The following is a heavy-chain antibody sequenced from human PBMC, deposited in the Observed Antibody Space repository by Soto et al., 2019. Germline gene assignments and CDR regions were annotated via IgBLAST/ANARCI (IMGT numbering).Heavy chain of an antibody. V-gene: IGHV1-2*04. Sequence: ASVKVSCKASGYTFTGYYMHWVRQAPGQGLEWMGWINPNSGGTNYAQKFQGWATMTRDTSISTAYMELSRLRSDDTAVYYCARVGSSPPGGMDVWGQGTTVTVSS. CDR1: GYTFTGYY. J-gene: IGHJ6*02. CDR3: ARVGSSPPGGMDV. CDR2: INPNSGGT. D-gene: IGHD2-2*01.